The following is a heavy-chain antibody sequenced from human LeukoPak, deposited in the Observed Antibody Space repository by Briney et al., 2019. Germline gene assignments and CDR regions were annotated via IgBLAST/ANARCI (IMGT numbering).Heavy chain of an antibody. V-gene: IGHV3-23*01. D-gene: IGHD2/OR15-2a*01. CDR2: ISGSGGST. J-gene: IGHJ1*01. CDR1: GFTFSSYA. Sequence: PGGSLRLSCAASGFTFSSYAMSWVRQAPGKGREWVSAISGSGGSTYYADSVKGRFTISRDNSKNTLYLQMNSLRAEDTAVYYCAKARLQVIGYFQHWGQGTLVTVSS. CDR3: AKARLQVIGYFQH.